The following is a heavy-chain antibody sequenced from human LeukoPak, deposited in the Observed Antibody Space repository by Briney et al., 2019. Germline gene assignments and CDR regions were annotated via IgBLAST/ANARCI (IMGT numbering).Heavy chain of an antibody. CDR1: GGSISSYY. J-gene: IGHJ4*02. Sequence: PSETLSLTCTVSGGSISSYYWSWIRQPPGKGLEWIGYIYYSGSTNYNPSLKSRVTISVDTSKNQFSLKLSSVTAADTAVYYCARRIGRNYFDYWGQGTLVTVSS. CDR3: ARRIGRNYFDY. D-gene: IGHD2-15*01. V-gene: IGHV4-59*01. CDR2: IYYSGST.